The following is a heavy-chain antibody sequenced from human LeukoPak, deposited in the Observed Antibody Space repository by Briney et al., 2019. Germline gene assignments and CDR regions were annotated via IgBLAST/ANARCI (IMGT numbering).Heavy chain of an antibody. CDR1: GLDFRNYY. D-gene: IGHD4-23*01. J-gene: IGHJ4*02. V-gene: IGHV3-7*01. Sequence: PGGSLRLSCEASGLDFRNYYMSWVRQAPGKGLEWLANIKYDGTYTNYKDSVKGRLTLSRDNAKNSVYLQMNSLRAEDTAVYYCTRDEGATVATYRFDFWGRGTLVTVSS. CDR3: TRDEGATVATYRFDF. CDR2: IKYDGTYT.